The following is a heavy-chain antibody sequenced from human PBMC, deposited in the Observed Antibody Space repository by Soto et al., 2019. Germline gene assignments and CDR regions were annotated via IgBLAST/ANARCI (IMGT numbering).Heavy chain of an antibody. CDR1: GGSLSSSNW. J-gene: IGHJ4*01. CDR3: VPHGGAPYYLNF. Sequence: SETLSLTCAVYGGSLSSSNWRIWVRQPPGKSLEWLGEIFYSGSTKYNRSLHSRVTISADQSKNHLSLGRISVTAADRPVYYGVPHGGAPYYLNFWGQGFLDAVSS. D-gene: IGHD4-17*01. CDR2: IFYSGST. V-gene: IGHV4-4*02.